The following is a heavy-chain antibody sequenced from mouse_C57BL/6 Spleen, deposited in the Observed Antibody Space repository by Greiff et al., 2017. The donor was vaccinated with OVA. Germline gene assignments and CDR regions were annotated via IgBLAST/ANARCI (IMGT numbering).Heavy chain of an antibody. V-gene: IGHV1-53*01. CDR3: ASEDYDYARFAY. J-gene: IGHJ3*01. CDR2: INPSNGGT. Sequence: QVQLQQPGTDLVKPGASVKLSCKASGYTFTSYWMHWVKQRPGQGLEWIGNINPSNGGTNYNEKFKSKATLTVDKSSSTAYMQLSSLTSEDSAVYYCASEDYDYARFAYWGQGTLVTVSA. D-gene: IGHD2-4*01. CDR1: GYTFTSYW.